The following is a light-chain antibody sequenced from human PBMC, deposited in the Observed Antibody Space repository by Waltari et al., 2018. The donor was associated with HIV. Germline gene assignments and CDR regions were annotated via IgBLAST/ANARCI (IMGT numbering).Light chain of an antibody. V-gene: IGKV3-11*01. CDR3: QHRGNWPLFT. CDR1: QTIKTS. CDR2: DAS. Sequence: EIVLTQSPATLSLSPGERATLSCKTNQTIKTSLAWYQQRPGQAPRLLIYDASNRATGIPGRFSGSASGTDFTLTISSLEPEDFAVYFCQHRGNWPLFTFGPGTKVDIK. J-gene: IGKJ3*01.